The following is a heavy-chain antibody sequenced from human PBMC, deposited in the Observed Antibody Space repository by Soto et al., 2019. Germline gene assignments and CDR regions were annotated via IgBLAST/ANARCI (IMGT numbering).Heavy chain of an antibody. J-gene: IGHJ1*01. V-gene: IGHV4-61*08. Sequence: SETLSLTCTVSGGSIKVGGYSWGWIRQPPGKGLEWVGYIYYSGSTNYNPSLKSRVTISVDTSKNQFSLRLSSVTAADTAVYYCAREGYSRSYSGFQQWGQGTLVTVS. CDR2: IYYSGST. D-gene: IGHD1-26*01. CDR3: AREGYSRSYSGFQQ. CDR1: GGSIKVGGYS.